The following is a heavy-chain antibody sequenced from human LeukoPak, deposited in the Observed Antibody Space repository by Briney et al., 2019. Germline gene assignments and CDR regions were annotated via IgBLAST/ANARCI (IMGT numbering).Heavy chain of an antibody. CDR3: ARAPMGTAAFY. D-gene: IGHD2-2*01. J-gene: IGHJ4*02. Sequence: GASVKVSCKASGYTFTGYYMHWVRQAPGQGLEWMGWINPNSGGTNYAQKFQGRVTLTRDTSISTAYMELSSLTSDDTAFYYCARAPMGTAAFYWGQGTLVTVSS. CDR1: GYTFTGYY. V-gene: IGHV1-2*02. CDR2: INPNSGGT.